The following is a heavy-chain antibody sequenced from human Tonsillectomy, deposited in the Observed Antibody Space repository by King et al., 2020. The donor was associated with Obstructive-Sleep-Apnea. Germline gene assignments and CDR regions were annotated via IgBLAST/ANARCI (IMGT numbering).Heavy chain of an antibody. CDR3: ARVPYITGWSGWFDP. Sequence: QLQESGPGLVKPSETLSLTCTVSGGSISISSYYWGWIRQPPGKGLERMGRIYYSGSTTYNPSPKSRVTRSFDTSKNQFSLKLSSVTAADTAVYYCARVPYITGWSGWFDPWGQGTLVTVSS. J-gene: IGHJ5*02. D-gene: IGHD6-19*01. CDR1: GGSISISSYY. CDR2: IYYSGST. V-gene: IGHV4-39*07.